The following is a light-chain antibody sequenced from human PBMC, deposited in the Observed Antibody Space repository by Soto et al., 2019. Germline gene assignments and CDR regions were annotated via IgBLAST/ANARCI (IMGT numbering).Light chain of an antibody. V-gene: IGKV3-11*01. CDR2: DAS. CDR1: QSVSSY. CDR3: QKYGSSPQT. J-gene: IGKJ1*01. Sequence: EIVLTQSPATLSLSPGERATLSCRASQSVSSYLAWYQQKPGQAPRLLIYDASNRATGIPARFSGSGSGTDFTLTISSLEPEDFEVYYCQKYGSSPQTFGQGTKV.